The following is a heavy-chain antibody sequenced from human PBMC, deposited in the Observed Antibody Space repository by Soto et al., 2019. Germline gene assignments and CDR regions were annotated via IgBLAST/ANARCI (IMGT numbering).Heavy chain of an antibody. CDR2: INVDGRKT. CDR3: ARVGVGAYYFDN. Sequence: EVQLVESGGGLVQPGGSLRLSCAASGFPFSTYWMQWVRQAPGKGLVWVSRINVDGRKTSYADSVEGRFTISRDNAKNTLYLQMNSLRTEDTAVYYCARVGVGAYYFDNWGQGALVTVSS. J-gene: IGHJ4*02. D-gene: IGHD1-26*01. CDR1: GFPFSTYW. V-gene: IGHV3-74*01.